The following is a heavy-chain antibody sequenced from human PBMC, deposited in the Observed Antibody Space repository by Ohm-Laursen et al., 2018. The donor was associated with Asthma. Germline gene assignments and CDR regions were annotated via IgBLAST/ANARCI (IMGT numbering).Heavy chain of an antibody. CDR3: ATAVRPDATARYYYCSMDV. CDR2: INPNSGGT. V-gene: IGHV1-2*06. CDR1: GYTFTGYY. Sequence: ASVKVSCKASGYTFTGYYMHWVRQAPGQGLEWMGRINPNSGGTDYAQKFQGRVTMTRDTSISTAYMELSTLRSDDTAIYYCATAVRPDATARYYYCSMDVWGQGTTVIVSS. D-gene: IGHD2-2*01. J-gene: IGHJ6*02.